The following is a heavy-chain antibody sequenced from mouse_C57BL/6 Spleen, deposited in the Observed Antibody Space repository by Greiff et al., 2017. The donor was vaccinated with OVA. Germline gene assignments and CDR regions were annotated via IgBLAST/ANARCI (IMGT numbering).Heavy chain of an antibody. V-gene: IGHV5-9-1*02. CDR2: ISSGGDYI. CDR3: TRATVEGWYFDV. D-gene: IGHD1-1*01. Sequence: EVHLVESGEGLVKPGGSLKLSCAASGFTFSSYAMSWVRQTPEKRLEWVAYISSGGDYIYYADTVKGRFTISRDNARNTLYLQMSSLKSEDTAMYYCTRATVEGWYFDVWGTGTTVTVSS. J-gene: IGHJ1*03. CDR1: GFTFSSYA.